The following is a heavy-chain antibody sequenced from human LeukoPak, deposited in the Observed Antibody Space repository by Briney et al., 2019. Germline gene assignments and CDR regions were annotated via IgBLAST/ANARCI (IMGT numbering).Heavy chain of an antibody. CDR2: ISGGGAST. D-gene: IGHD3-10*01. V-gene: IGHV3-23*01. CDR3: AKARVRGVILPFVY. Sequence: GASLRLSCAASGFTFTSYAMTWVRQAPGKGLEWVSAISGGGASTYYADPLKGRFTISRDNSKNTLYLQMSSLRAEDTAVYYCAKARVRGVILPFVYWGQGALVTVSS. J-gene: IGHJ4*02. CDR1: GFTFTSYA.